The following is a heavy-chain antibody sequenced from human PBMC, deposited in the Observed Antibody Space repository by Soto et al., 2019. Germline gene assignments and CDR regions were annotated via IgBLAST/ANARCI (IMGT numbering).Heavy chain of an antibody. D-gene: IGHD3-3*01. V-gene: IGHV3-23*01. CDR3: ALLGDFWSGSP. J-gene: IGHJ5*02. Sequence: GGSLRLSCAASGFTFSSYAMSWVRQAPGKGLEWVSAISGSGGSIYYADSVKGRFAISRDNAKNSLYLQMNSLRAEATAVYYCALLGDFWSGSPWGQGTLVTVSS. CDR1: GFTFSSYA. CDR2: ISGSGGSI.